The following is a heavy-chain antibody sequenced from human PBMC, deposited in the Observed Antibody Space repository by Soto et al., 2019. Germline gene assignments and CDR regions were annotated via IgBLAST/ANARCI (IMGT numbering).Heavy chain of an antibody. Sequence: SETLSLTCSVSGGSISSSSYYWGWIRQPPGKGLEWIGSIYYSGSTYYNPSLKSRVTISVDTSKNQFSLKLSSVTAADTAVYYCARTRAVWFDPWGQGTLVTVSS. J-gene: IGHJ5*02. CDR3: ARTRAVWFDP. CDR1: GGSISSSSYY. D-gene: IGHD6-19*01. V-gene: IGHV4-39*01. CDR2: IYYSGST.